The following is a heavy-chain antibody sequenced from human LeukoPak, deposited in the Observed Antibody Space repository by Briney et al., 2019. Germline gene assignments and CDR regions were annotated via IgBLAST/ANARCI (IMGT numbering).Heavy chain of an antibody. V-gene: IGHV4-59*08. CDR1: GGSISSYS. Sequence: PSETLSLTCTVSGGSISSYSWNWIRQPPGKGLEWIGYIYYSGRTNYNPSLNGRVTISVDTSKNQFSLKLSSVTAADTAVYYCARRDGYIDYWGQGTLVTVSS. J-gene: IGHJ4*02. CDR2: IYYSGRT. D-gene: IGHD5-24*01. CDR3: ARRDGYIDY.